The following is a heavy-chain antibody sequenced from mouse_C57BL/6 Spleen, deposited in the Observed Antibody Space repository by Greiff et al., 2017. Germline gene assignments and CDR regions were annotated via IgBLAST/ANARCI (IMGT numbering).Heavy chain of an antibody. D-gene: IGHD4-1*01. J-gene: IGHJ4*01. CDR3: ARRNWDGYAMDD. Sequence: EVKVVESGGGLVKPGGSLKLSCAASGFTFSDYGMHWVRQAPEKGLEWVAYISSGSSTIYYADTVKGRFTISRDNAKNTLFLQMTSLRSEDTAMYYCARRNWDGYAMDDWGQGTSVTVSS. V-gene: IGHV5-17*01. CDR2: ISSGSSTI. CDR1: GFTFSDYG.